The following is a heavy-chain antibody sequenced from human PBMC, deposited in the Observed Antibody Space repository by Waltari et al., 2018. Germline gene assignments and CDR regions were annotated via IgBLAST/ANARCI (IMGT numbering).Heavy chain of an antibody. Sequence: QLQLQDSGPGLVKPSETLSVTCTLSGGSISSTSYYWGWIRQPPGKGLEWIGRIYYSGSTYYNPSLKSRVTISVDTSKNQFSLKLSSVTAADTAVYYCARQTWIQLWLYAFDIWGQGTMVTVSS. D-gene: IGHD5-18*01. CDR2: IYYSGST. J-gene: IGHJ3*02. V-gene: IGHV4-39*01. CDR3: ARQTWIQLWLYAFDI. CDR1: GGSISSTSYY.